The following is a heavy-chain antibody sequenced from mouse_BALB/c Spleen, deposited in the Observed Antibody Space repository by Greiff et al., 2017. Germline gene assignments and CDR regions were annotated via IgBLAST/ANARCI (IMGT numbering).Heavy chain of an antibody. D-gene: IGHD2-3*01. CDR2: IWSGGST. Sequence: QVQLKESGPGLVQPSQSLSITCTVSGFSLTSYGVYWVRQSPGKGLEWLGVIWSGGSTDYNAAFISRLSISKDNSKSQVFFKMNSLQANDTAIYYCARDSIYDGYPFDYWGQGTLVTVSA. J-gene: IGHJ3*01. V-gene: IGHV2-2*02. CDR1: GFSLTSYG. CDR3: ARDSIYDGYPFDY.